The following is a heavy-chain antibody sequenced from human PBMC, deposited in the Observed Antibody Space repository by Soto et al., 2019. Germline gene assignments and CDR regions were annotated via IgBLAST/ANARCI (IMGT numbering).Heavy chain of an antibody. CDR2: IYYSGST. J-gene: IGHJ4*02. Sequence: PSETLSLTCTVSGGSISSYYWSWIRQPPGKGLEWIGYIYYSGSTNYNPSLKSRVTISVDRSRNQFSLKLSSVTAADTAVYYCARHFSVDYFDYWGQGALVTVSS. V-gene: IGHV4-59*08. CDR3: ARHFSVDYFDY. CDR1: GGSISSYY.